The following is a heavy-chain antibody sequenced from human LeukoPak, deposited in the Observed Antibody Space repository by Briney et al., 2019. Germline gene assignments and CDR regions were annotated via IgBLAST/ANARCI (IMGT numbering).Heavy chain of an antibody. CDR2: ISDTGGTP. D-gene: IGHD5-18*01. J-gene: IGHJ4*02. CDR3: AKDLGWIQFGY. V-gene: IGHV3-23*01. Sequence: GGSLRLSCVGSGFTFSNYGMSWVRQAPGKGLEWVSSISDTGGTPFYADSVKGRFTVSRDNSKNTLFLQMNSLRAEDTAVYYCAKDLGWIQFGYWGQGTLVTVSS. CDR1: GFTFSNYG.